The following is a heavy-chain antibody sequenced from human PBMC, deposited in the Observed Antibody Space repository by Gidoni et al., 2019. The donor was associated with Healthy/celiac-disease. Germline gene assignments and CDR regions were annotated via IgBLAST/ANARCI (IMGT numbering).Heavy chain of an antibody. Sequence: QVQLVESGGGLVKPGVSLRRSGAASGFPFRDYYMSWIRQAPGKGLEWVSYISSSGSTIYYADSVKGRFTISRDNAKNSLYLQMNSLRAEDTAVYYCASEWGGQRPSKTNNWGQGTLVTVSS. CDR1: GFPFRDYY. J-gene: IGHJ4*02. CDR2: ISSSGSTI. V-gene: IGHV3-11*01. CDR3: ASEWGGQRPSKTNN. D-gene: IGHD3-16*01.